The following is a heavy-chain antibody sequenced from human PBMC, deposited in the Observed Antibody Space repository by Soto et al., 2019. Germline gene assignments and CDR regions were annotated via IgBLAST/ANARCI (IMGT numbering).Heavy chain of an antibody. CDR2: TYYRSKWYN. CDR1: GDSVSSNSAA. J-gene: IGHJ6*02. V-gene: IGHV6-1*01. CDR3: ARDSWAGTSFFGVEYYYYYYGMDV. Sequence: PSQTLSLTCAISGDSVSSNSAAWNWIRQSPSRGLEWLGRTYYRSKWYNDYAVSVKSRITINPDTSKNQFSLQLNSVTPEDTAVYYCARDSWAGTSFFGVEYYYYYYGMDVWGQGTTVPVSS. D-gene: IGHD3-3*01.